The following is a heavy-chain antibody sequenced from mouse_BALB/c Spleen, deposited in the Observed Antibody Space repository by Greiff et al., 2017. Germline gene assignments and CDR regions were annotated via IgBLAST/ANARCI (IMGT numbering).Heavy chain of an antibody. CDR3: ARHPLLRLRDYAMDY. CDR1: GFSLTSYG. Sequence: VQLKESGPCLVQPSQSLSITCTVSGFSLTSYGVHWVRQSPGKGLEWLGVIWSGGSTDYNAAFISRLSISKDNSKSQVFFKMNSLQANDTAIYYCARHPLLRLRDYAMDYWGQGTSVTVSS. D-gene: IGHD1-2*01. V-gene: IGHV2-2*02. CDR2: IWSGGST. J-gene: IGHJ4*01.